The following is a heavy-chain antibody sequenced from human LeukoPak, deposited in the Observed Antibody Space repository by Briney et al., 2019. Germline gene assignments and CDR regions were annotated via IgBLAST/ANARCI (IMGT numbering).Heavy chain of an antibody. V-gene: IGHV4-59*08. CDR1: GGSISSYY. CDR2: IYYSGST. D-gene: IGHD6-19*01. CDR3: ASDPAVAATPEF. J-gene: IGHJ4*02. Sequence: SETLSLTCTFSGGSISSYYWSWIRQPPGKGLEWIGYIYYSGSTYYNPSLKSRVTISVDTSKNRFSLKLSSVTAADTAVYYCASDPAVAATPEFWGQGTLVTVSS.